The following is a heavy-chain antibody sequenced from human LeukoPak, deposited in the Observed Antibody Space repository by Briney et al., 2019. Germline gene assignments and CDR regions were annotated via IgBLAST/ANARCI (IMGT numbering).Heavy chain of an antibody. D-gene: IGHD3-9*01. CDR3: ARERTAAETSFEDY. J-gene: IGHJ4*02. CDR1: GFNFSDFH. CDR2: ISGSSSDT. Sequence: PGGSLRLSCAASGFNFSDFHMTGLRQAPGKGLEWVSFISGSSSDTNYADSVMGRFTISRDNAKNSLYLQMNRLRAEDTAVYYCARERTAAETSFEDYWGQGTLVTVSS. V-gene: IGHV3-11*05.